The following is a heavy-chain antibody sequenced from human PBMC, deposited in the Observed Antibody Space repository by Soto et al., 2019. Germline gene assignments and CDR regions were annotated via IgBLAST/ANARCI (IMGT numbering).Heavy chain of an antibody. CDR2: IWYDGSNK. J-gene: IGHJ4*02. CDR1: GFTFSSYG. D-gene: IGHD6-13*01. Sequence: GGSLRLSCAASGFTFSSYGMHWVRQAPGKGLEWVAVIWYDGSNKYYADSVKGRFTISRDNSKNTLYLQMNSLRAEDTAVYYCARDLRMGYSSSWYFDYWGQGTLVTVSS. CDR3: ARDLRMGYSSSWYFDY. V-gene: IGHV3-33*01.